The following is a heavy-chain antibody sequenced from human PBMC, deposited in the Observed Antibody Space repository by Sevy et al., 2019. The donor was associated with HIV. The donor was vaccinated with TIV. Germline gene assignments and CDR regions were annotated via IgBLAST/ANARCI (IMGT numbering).Heavy chain of an antibody. V-gene: IGHV3-15*01. CDR1: GFTFSNAW. CDR3: TNHRGYCTGGVSWEYFDS. D-gene: IGHD2-8*02. J-gene: IGHJ4*02. CDR2: IKSKSEGGTT. Sequence: GGSLRLSCGASGFTFSNAWMTWVRQAPGKGLEWVGRIKSKSEGGTTDYAAPVKGRFTISRDDSKNTLYLQMNSLKSDDTAVYYCTNHRGYCTGGVSWEYFDSWGQGTLVTVSS.